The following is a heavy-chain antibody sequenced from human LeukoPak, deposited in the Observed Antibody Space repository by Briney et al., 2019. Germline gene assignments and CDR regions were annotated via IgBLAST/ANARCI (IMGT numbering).Heavy chain of an antibody. CDR1: GFIFSTYG. CDR3: ARALGSDYISSFDY. Sequence: GGSLRLSCSVSGFIFSTYGMNWVRQAPGKGLEWVSAITSGSSYIYYADSVKGRFTISRDDATNSPYLQMNSLRVEDTAVYYCARALGSDYISSFDYWGQGTLVTVSS. D-gene: IGHD3-10*01. CDR2: ITSGSSYI. J-gene: IGHJ4*02. V-gene: IGHV3-21*01.